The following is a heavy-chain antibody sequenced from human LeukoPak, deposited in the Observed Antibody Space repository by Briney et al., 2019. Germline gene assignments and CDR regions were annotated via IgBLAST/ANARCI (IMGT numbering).Heavy chain of an antibody. V-gene: IGHV3-7*01. CDR3: ATYSILNAREFRY. Sequence: PGGSLRLSCAGSGFTFSNSWMGWVRQAPGKGLEWVANVQHIGGETYYVDSVKSRFTISRDNAKNSVYLQMNSLGADDTAVYYCATYSILNAREFRYWGQGTLVTVTS. D-gene: IGHD4-11*01. CDR2: VQHIGGET. CDR1: GFTFSNSW. J-gene: IGHJ1*01.